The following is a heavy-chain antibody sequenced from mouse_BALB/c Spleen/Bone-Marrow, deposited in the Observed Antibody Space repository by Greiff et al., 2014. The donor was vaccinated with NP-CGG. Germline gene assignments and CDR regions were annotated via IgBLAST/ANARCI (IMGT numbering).Heavy chain of an antibody. CDR1: GYTFTTYY. Sequence: QVQLKESGAELGKPGTSGKLSCKASGYTFTTYYMYWVKQRPGQGLEWIGEINPNNGGTNFKEKFKSKATLTVDKSSSTAYMQLSSLTSEDSAVYYCTRGRTWDFDYWGQGTTLTVSS. CDR2: INPNNGGT. J-gene: IGHJ2*01. D-gene: IGHD4-1*01. CDR3: TRGRTWDFDY. V-gene: IGHV1S81*02.